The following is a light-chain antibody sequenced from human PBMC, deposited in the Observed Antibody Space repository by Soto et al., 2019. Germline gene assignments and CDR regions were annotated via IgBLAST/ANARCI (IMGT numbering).Light chain of an antibody. V-gene: IGLV7-46*01. CDR3: LISYSAEKV. Sequence: QAVVTQEPSLTVSPGGTVTLTCGSSTGAVTSGHYTYWFQQKPGQAPRTLIYDTSNRHSWTPARFSGSLLGGRAALTLSGAQTEDEDEYYCLISYSAEKVLGNGTKVT. CDR2: DTS. CDR1: TGAVTSGHY. J-gene: IGLJ1*01.